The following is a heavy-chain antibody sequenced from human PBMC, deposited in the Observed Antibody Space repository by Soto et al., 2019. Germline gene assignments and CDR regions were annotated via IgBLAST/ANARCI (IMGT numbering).Heavy chain of an antibody. V-gene: IGHV1-46*01. CDR3: ARGGQDLATIGSFDY. J-gene: IGHJ4*02. CDR2: IHYSGATT. Sequence: ASVKVSCKASGYTFTNYYMHWVRQAPGQGLEWMGVIHYSGATTTYAQKFQGRVTMARDTSTSTVYVELSSLTSEDTAVYYCARGGQDLATIGSFDYCGQGTLVSAS. CDR1: GYTFTNYY. D-gene: IGHD3-16*01.